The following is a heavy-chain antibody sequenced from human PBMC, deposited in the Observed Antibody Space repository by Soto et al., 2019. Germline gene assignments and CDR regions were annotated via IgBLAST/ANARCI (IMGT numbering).Heavy chain of an antibody. D-gene: IGHD2-21*02. V-gene: IGHV1-18*01. CDR2: ISPYNGNT. CDR3: ARTYGGNSFGYFDL. Sequence: QVQLVQSEFEVKKPGASVKDSCKASGYTFTSYGISWVRQAPEQGLEWMGRISPYNGNTDYAQKLQGRVTMTTDTSTSTAYMELRSLRSDDTAVYYCARTYGGNSFGYFDLWGRGTLVIVSS. CDR1: GYTFTSYG. J-gene: IGHJ2*01.